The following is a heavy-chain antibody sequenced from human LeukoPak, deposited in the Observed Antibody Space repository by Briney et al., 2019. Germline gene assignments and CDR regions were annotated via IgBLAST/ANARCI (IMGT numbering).Heavy chain of an antibody. D-gene: IGHD3-3*01. CDR2: ITHSGST. CDR3: ARSPVGDSETEGDY. V-gene: IGHV4-34*01. CDR1: GGSFRGYY. J-gene: IGHJ4*02. Sequence: PSETLSLTCAVYGGSFRGYYWSWIRQPPGKGLEWIGEITHSGSTKYNPSLKSRVTISVDTSKNQFSLNLSSLTAADTAVYYCARSPVGDSETEGDYWGPGTLSTVSS.